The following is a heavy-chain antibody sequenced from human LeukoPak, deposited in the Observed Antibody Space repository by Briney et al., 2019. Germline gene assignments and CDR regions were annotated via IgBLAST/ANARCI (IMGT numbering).Heavy chain of an antibody. CDR1: GGTFSSYA. J-gene: IGHJ2*01. V-gene: IGHV1-69*04. CDR3: ARDSSSWYFDL. Sequence: GASVKVSCKASGGTFSSYAISWVRQAPGQGLEWMGRIIPIFGIANYAQKFQGRVTITADKSASTAYMELSSLRSEDTAVYYCARDSSSWYFDLWGRGTLVTVSS. CDR2: IIPIFGIA. D-gene: IGHD6-13*01.